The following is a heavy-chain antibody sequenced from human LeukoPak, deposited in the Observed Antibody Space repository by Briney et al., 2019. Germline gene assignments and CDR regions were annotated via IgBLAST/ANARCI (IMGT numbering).Heavy chain of an antibody. CDR2: IYTSGST. CDR1: GGSFSSYY. CDR3: ARHKRSSSSGEWFDP. J-gene: IGHJ5*02. D-gene: IGHD6-6*01. Sequence: LETLSLTCTVSGGSFSSYYWSWIRQPPGKGLEWIGYIYTSGSTNYNPSLKSRVTISVDTSKNQFSLKLSSVTAADTAVYYCARHKRSSSSGEWFDPWGQGTLVTVSS. V-gene: IGHV4-4*09.